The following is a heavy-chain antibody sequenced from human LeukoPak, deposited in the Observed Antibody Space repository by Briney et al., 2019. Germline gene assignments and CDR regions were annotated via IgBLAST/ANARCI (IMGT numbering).Heavy chain of an antibody. CDR3: VTDQTGRHPYFFDY. D-gene: IGHD3-10*01. J-gene: IGHJ4*02. Sequence: QSGGSLRISCAASGFNFSTFWMTWVRQVPGKGLEWVANIKEDGSEIYYVDAVKGRFSISRDNAKTSLYLQMNNLSVADTAVYYCVTDQTGRHPYFFDYWGQGTLVTVSS. V-gene: IGHV3-7*01. CDR1: GFNFSTFW. CDR2: IKEDGSEI.